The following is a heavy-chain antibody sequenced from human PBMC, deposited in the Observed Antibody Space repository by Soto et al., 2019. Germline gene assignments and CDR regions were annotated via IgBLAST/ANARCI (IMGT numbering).Heavy chain of an antibody. V-gene: IGHV4-34*01. D-gene: IGHD2-2*01. CDR3: ARGRRYCSSTSCLYYYYYYMDV. Sequence: SETLCLTCAVYGGSFSGYYWSWIRQPPGKGLEWIGEINHSGSTNYNPSLKSRVTISVDTSKNQFSLKLSSVTAADTAVYYCARGRRYCSSTSCLYYYYYYMDVWGKGTTVTVSS. CDR1: GGSFSGYY. CDR2: INHSGST. J-gene: IGHJ6*03.